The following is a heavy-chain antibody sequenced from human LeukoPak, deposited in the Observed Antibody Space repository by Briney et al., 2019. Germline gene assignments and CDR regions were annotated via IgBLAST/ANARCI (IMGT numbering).Heavy chain of an antibody. CDR3: ARDKDGAGHWFDP. Sequence: SETLSLTCTVSGGSISSYYWRWMRQPPGKGLEGCGYIYYSGSTNYNPSLKSRVTISVDTSKNQFSLKLSSVTAADTAVYYCARDKDGAGHWFDPWGQGTLVTVSS. J-gene: IGHJ5*02. D-gene: IGHD1-26*01. V-gene: IGHV4-59*01. CDR2: IYYSGST. CDR1: GGSISSYY.